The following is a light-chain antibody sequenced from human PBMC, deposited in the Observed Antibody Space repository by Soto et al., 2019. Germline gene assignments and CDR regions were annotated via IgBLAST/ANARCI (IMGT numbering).Light chain of an antibody. CDR3: QQYNNWPPYT. CDR1: QSVSNK. V-gene: IGKV3-15*01. CDR2: GAS. Sequence: EIVMTQSPATLSVSPGERATLSCRASQSVSNKLVWYQQKPGQAPRLLIYGASTRATGIPARFSGSGSGTEFTLTISSLQSEDFAVYYCQQYNNWPPYTFGQGTKLEIK. J-gene: IGKJ2*01.